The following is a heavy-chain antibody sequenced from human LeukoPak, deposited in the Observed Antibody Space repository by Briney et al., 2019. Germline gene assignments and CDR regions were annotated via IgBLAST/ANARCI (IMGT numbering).Heavy chain of an antibody. V-gene: IGHV4-4*07. CDR3: ARGYRISEIRFFEWLLDY. CDR1: GGSISGYF. J-gene: IGHJ4*02. CDR2: VHISETT. D-gene: IGHD3-3*01. Sequence: SDTLPLTCTVSGGSISGYFWHWIRQPAGKGLEWIGRVHISETTIYNPSLKSRVTMSVDTSNNHFSLNPSSVTAADTAVYYCARGYRISEIRFFEWLLDYWGQGYLVTVSS.